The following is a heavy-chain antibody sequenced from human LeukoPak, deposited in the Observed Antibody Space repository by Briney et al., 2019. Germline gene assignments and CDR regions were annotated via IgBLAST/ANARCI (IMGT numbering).Heavy chain of an antibody. CDR1: GYTFTSYG. V-gene: IGHV1-18*04. D-gene: IGHD3-16*02. Sequence: ASVKVSCKASGYTFTSYGISWVRQAPGQGLEWMRWISAYNGNTNYAQKLQGRVTMTTDTSTSTAYMELRSLRSDDTAVYYCARDLWAYDYVWGSYRYSHDAFDIWGQGTMVTVSS. CDR3: ARDLWAYDYVWGSYRYSHDAFDI. J-gene: IGHJ3*02. CDR2: ISAYNGNT.